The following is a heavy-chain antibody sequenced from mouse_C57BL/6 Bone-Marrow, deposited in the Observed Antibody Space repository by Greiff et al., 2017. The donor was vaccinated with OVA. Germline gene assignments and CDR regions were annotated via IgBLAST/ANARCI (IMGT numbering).Heavy chain of an antibody. J-gene: IGHJ4*01. CDR3: ARSGITTVEGDFAMDY. D-gene: IGHD1-1*01. CDR2: IYPGSGRT. V-gene: IGHV1-55*01. CDR1: GYTFTSYW. Sequence: QVQLQQSGAELVKPGASVKMSCKASGYTFTSYWITWVKQRPGQGLEWIGDIYPGSGRTNYNEKFKSKATLTVDTSSSTAYMQRSSLTSEDSAVDYCARSGITTVEGDFAMDYGGQGTSVTVSS.